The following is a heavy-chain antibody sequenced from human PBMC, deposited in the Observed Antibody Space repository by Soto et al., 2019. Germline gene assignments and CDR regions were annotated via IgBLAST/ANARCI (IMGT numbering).Heavy chain of an antibody. CDR2: IYYSGST. J-gene: IGHJ3*02. D-gene: IGHD4-17*01. CDR1: GGSISSSSYY. V-gene: IGHV4-39*01. Sequence: SETLSLTCTVSGGSISSSSYYWGWIRQPPGKGLEWIGSIYYSGSTYYNPSLKSRVTISVDTSKNQFSLKLSSVTAADTAVYYCARHLYGSLAFDIWGQGTMDTVSS. CDR3: ARHLYGSLAFDI.